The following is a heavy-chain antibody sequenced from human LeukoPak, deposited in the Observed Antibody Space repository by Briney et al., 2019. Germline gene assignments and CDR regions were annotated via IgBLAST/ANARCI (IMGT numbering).Heavy chain of an antibody. V-gene: IGHV1-69*05. Sequence: SVKVSCKASGGTFSSYAISWVRQAPGQGLEWMGGIIPIFGTANYAQKFQGRVTITTDESTSTAYMELSSLRSEDTAVYYCARSGSSETDAFDIWGQGTMVTVSS. CDR3: ARSGSSETDAFDI. D-gene: IGHD2-2*01. CDR1: GGTFSSYA. CDR2: IIPIFGTA. J-gene: IGHJ3*02.